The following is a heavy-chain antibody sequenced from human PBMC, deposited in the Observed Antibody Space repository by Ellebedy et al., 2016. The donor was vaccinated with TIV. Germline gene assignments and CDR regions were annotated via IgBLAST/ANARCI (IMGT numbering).Heavy chain of an antibody. CDR3: AHSDYGFQSSSPIGFDY. Sequence: SGPTLVKPTQTLTLTCTFSGFSLSTGGVGVGWIRQPPGKALEWLALIYWDGDKRYSPSLKSRLTIAKDTSNNQVVFTMTNMDPVDTATYFCAHSDYGFQSSSPIGFDYWGQGTLVTVSS. D-gene: IGHD3-10*01. CDR1: GFSLSTGGVG. V-gene: IGHV2-5*02. J-gene: IGHJ4*02. CDR2: IYWDGDK.